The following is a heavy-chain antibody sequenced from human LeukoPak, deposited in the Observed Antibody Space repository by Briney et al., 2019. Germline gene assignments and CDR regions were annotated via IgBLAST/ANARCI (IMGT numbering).Heavy chain of an antibody. CDR2: IYYSGST. CDR3: ARSSYYYAADAFDI. J-gene: IGHJ3*02. D-gene: IGHD3-10*01. V-gene: IGHV4-59*01. CDR1: GGSISSYY. Sequence: SETLSLTCTVSGGSISSYYWSWIRQPPGKGLELIGYIYYSGSTNYNPSLKSRVTISVDTSKNQFSLKLSSVTAADTAVYYCARSSYYYAADAFDIWGQGTMVTVSS.